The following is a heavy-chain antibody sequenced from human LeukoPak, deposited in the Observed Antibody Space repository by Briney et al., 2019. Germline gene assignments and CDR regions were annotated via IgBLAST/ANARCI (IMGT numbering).Heavy chain of an antibody. CDR3: ARDSLNIAMAGAFDY. CDR2: ISYDGSNK. V-gene: IGHV3-30*01. Sequence: GRSLRLSCAASGFTFSSYAMHWVRQAPGKGLEWVAVISYDGSNKYYADSVKGRFTISRDNSKNTLYLQMNSLRAEDTAVYYCARDSLNIAMAGAFDYWGQGTLVTVSS. J-gene: IGHJ4*02. D-gene: IGHD5-18*01. CDR1: GFTFSSYA.